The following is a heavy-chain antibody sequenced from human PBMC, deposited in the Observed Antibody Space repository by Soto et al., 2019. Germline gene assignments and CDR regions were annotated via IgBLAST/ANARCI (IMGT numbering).Heavy chain of an antibody. D-gene: IGHD6-13*01. CDR2: INHSGST. CDR3: ARWRQQLVHGYYYYYYMDV. V-gene: IGHV4-34*01. Sequence: SETLSLTCAVYGGSFSGYYWSWIRQPPGKGLEWIGEINHSGSTNYNPSLKSRVTISVDTSKNQFSLKLSSVTAADTAVYYCARWRQQLVHGYYYYYYMDVWGKGTTVTVSS. J-gene: IGHJ6*03. CDR1: GGSFSGYY.